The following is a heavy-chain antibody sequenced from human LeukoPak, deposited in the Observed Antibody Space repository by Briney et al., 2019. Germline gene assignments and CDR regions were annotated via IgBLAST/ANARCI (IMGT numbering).Heavy chain of an antibody. CDR1: GGSFSGYY. J-gene: IGHJ5*02. Sequence: SETLSLTCAVYGGSFSGYYWSWIRQPAGKGLEWIGRIYTSGSTNYNPSLKSRVTMSVDTSKNQFSLKLSSVTAADTAVYYCARDEYSRDGNWFDPWGQGTLVTVSS. CDR3: ARDEYSRDGNWFDP. CDR2: IYTSGST. V-gene: IGHV4-4*07. D-gene: IGHD6-6*01.